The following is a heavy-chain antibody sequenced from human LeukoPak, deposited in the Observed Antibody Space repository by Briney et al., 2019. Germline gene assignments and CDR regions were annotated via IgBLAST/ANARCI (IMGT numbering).Heavy chain of an antibody. CDR1: GFTFSSYG. Sequence: GGPLRLSCAASGFTFSSYGMHWVRQAPGKGLEWVAFIRYDGSNKYYADSVKGRFTISRDNSKNTLYLQMNSLRAEDTAVYYCAKVIEQHSEDWFDPWGQGTLVTVSS. V-gene: IGHV3-30*02. CDR3: AKVIEQHSEDWFDP. J-gene: IGHJ5*02. D-gene: IGHD6-13*01. CDR2: IRYDGSNK.